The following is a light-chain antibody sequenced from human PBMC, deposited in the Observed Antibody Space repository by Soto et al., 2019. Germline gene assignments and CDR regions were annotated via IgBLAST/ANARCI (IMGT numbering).Light chain of an antibody. CDR3: QQYGSSLGVT. V-gene: IGKV3-20*01. Sequence: EIVLTQTPATLSVSQGEEATRSCGASQSVSSDLAWYQHKPGQAPRLLIYGASTRATGIPDRISGRGSGTDFTLTISRLEPEDFAVYYCQQYGSSLGVTLGGGTKVDIK. CDR2: GAS. CDR1: QSVSSD. J-gene: IGKJ4*01.